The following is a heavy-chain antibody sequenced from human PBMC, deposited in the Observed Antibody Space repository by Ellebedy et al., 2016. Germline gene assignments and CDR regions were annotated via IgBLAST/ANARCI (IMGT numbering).Heavy chain of an antibody. CDR1: GFPLSSYW. J-gene: IGHJ4*02. CDR2: ISSDGITT. D-gene: IGHD1-7*01. V-gene: IGHV3-74*01. Sequence: GESLKISCVGSGFPLSSYWMHWVRQAPGKGLVWVSRISSDGITTTYADSVKGRFTVSRDNAKNTLYLQMNSLGVEDTAVYYCRVWNYAIDYWGQGILVTVST. CDR3: RVWNYAIDY.